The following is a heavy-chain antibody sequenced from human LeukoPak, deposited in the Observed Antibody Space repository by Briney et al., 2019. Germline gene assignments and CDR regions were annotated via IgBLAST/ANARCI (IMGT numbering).Heavy chain of an antibody. CDR3: ARGDSSSWYFLGAFDI. CDR2: TYYRSKWYN. CDR1: GDSVSSNSAT. J-gene: IGHJ3*02. D-gene: IGHD6-13*01. V-gene: IGHV6-1*01. Sequence: SQTLSLTCAISGDSVSSNSATWNWIRQSPSRGLEWLGRTYYRSKWYNDYALSVKSRISINPDTSKSQFSLQLSSVTPEDTAVYYCARGDSSSWYFLGAFDIWGQGTMVTVSS.